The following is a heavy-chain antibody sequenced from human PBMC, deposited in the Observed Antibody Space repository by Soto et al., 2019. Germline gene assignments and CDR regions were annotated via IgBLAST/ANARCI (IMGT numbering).Heavy chain of an antibody. CDR3: AKDYRVATTIDY. CDR1: GFTFSSYA. CDR2: ISGSGGST. J-gene: IGHJ4*02. Sequence: EAQLLESGGGLVQPGGSLRLSCAASGFTFSSYAMSWVRQAPGKGLEWVSAISGSGGSTYYADSVKGRFTISRDNSKNTLYLQMNSLRAEDTAVYYCAKDYRVATTIDYWGQGTLVTVSS. V-gene: IGHV3-23*01. D-gene: IGHD5-12*01.